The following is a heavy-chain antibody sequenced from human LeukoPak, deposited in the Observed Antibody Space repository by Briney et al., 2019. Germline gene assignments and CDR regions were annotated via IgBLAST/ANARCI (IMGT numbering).Heavy chain of an antibody. Sequence: ASVKVSCKASGYTFTGYYMHWVRQAPGQGLEWMGWINPNSGGTNYAQKFQGRVTMTRDTSISTAYMELSRLRSDDTAVYYCARGSSSSSWQARRNWFDPWGQGTLVTVSS. CDR2: INPNSGGT. J-gene: IGHJ5*02. CDR3: ARGSSSSSWQARRNWFDP. V-gene: IGHV1-2*02. D-gene: IGHD6-13*01. CDR1: GYTFTGYY.